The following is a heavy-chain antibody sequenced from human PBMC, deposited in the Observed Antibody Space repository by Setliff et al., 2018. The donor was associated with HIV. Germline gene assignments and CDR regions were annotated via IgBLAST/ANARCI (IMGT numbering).Heavy chain of an antibody. V-gene: IGHV5-51*01. D-gene: IGHD4-17*01. CDR1: GYGFTTYW. CDR3: ATSDYGGNSGHFQH. Sequence: GESLKISCKGSGYGFTTYWIAWVRQMPGKGLEWMGFMFPGDSDTRYVPSFQGQVTISADKSISTAYLRWSSLKASDTAMYYCATSDYGGNSGHFQHWGQGTLVTVSS. J-gene: IGHJ1*01. CDR2: MFPGDSDT.